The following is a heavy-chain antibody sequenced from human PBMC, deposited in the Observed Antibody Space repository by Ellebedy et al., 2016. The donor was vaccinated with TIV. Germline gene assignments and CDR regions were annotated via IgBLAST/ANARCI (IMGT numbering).Heavy chain of an antibody. D-gene: IGHD5-12*01. CDR1: GFTFSSYA. V-gene: IGHV3-30*04. CDR3: AREGIVATKNIDY. J-gene: IGHJ4*02. Sequence: GESLKISCAASGFTFSSYAMHWVRQAPGKGLEWVAVISYDGSNKYYADSVKGRFTISRDNSKNTLYLQMNSLRAEDTAVYYCAREGIVATKNIDYWGQGTLVTVSS. CDR2: ISYDGSNK.